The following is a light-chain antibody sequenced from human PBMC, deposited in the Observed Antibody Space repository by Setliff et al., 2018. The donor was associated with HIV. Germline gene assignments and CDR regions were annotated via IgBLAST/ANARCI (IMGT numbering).Light chain of an antibody. CDR3: GSWDSSLSIFV. Sequence: QSVLTQPPSVSAAPGQKVTISCSGSSSNIGNNFGFWFQQFPGTAPKPLIYDNNKRPLGIPDRFSGSKSGTSATLGITGLQTGDEADYYCGSWDSSLSIFVFGSGTKVTVL. CDR1: SSNIGNNF. J-gene: IGLJ1*01. CDR2: DNN. V-gene: IGLV1-51*01.